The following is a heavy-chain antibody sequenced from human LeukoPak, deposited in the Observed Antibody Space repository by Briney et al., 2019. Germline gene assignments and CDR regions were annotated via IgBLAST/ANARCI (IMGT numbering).Heavy chain of an antibody. D-gene: IGHD4-17*01. CDR1: GFTFSSYA. J-gene: IGHJ6*03. V-gene: IGHV3-23*01. Sequence: GGSLRLSCAASGFTFSSYAVSWVRQAPGKGLEWVSAISGSGGSTYYADSVKGRLTLPRDNSKHTLYLQINSLRAEDTAVHYCAKKPHYGDYSYYYYMDVWGKGPTVTVPS. CDR3: AKKPHYGDYSYYYYMDV. CDR2: ISGSGGST.